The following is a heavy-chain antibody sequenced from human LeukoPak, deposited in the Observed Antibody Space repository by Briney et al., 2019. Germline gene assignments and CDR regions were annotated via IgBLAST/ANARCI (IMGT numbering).Heavy chain of an antibody. CDR3: ARAGRYFDWLLPTTAEIDY. J-gene: IGHJ4*02. Sequence: PSETLSLTCAVYGRSFSGYYWSWIRQPPGKGLEWIGEINHSGSTNYNPSLKSRVTISVDTSKNQFSLKLSSVTAADTAVYYCARAGRYFDWLLPTTAEIDYWGQGTLVTVSS. V-gene: IGHV4-34*01. CDR1: GRSFSGYY. D-gene: IGHD3-9*01. CDR2: INHSGST.